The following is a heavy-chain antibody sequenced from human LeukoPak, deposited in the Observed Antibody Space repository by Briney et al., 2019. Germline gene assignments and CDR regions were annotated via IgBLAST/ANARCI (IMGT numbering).Heavy chain of an antibody. D-gene: IGHD6-13*01. CDR3: ARETGYSSSWTGCYYGMDV. CDR1: GYTFTSYG. J-gene: IGHJ6*02. Sequence: ASVKVSCTASGYTFTSYGISWVRQAPGQGLEWMGWISAYNGNTNYAQKLQGRVTMTTDTSTSTAYMELRSLRSDDTAVYYCARETGYSSSWTGCYYGMDVWGQGTTVTVSS. V-gene: IGHV1-18*01. CDR2: ISAYNGNT.